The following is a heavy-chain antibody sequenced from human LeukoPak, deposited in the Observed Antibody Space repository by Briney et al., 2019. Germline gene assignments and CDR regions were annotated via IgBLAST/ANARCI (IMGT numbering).Heavy chain of an antibody. V-gene: IGHV1-2*02. D-gene: IGHD2-2*01. CDR1: GYTFTGYY. Sequence: ASVKVSCKASGYTFTGYYMHWVRQAPGQGLEWMGWINPNSGGTNYAQKFQGRVTMTRDTSISTAYMELSRLRSDDTAVYYCARSIVVVPAAPFDPWGQGTLVTVPS. CDR2: INPNSGGT. J-gene: IGHJ5*02. CDR3: ARSIVVVPAAPFDP.